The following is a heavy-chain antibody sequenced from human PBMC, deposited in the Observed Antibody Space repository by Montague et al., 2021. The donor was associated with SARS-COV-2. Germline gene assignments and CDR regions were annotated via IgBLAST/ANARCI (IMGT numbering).Heavy chain of an antibody. D-gene: IGHD3-22*01. CDR1: GFTFGDYA. CDR2: ISWNSGSI. V-gene: IGHV3-9*01. J-gene: IGHJ4*02. CDR3: AKDWDYYDSSGYIDY. Sequence: SRRLSCAASGFTFGDYAMHWVRQAPGKGLEWVSGISWNSGSIGYSDSVKGRFTISRDNAKNSLYLQMNSLRAEDTALYYCAKDWDYYDSSGYIDYWGQGTLVTVSS.